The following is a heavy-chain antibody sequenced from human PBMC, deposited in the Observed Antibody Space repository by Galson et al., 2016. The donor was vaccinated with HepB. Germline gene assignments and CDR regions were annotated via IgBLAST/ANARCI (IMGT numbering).Heavy chain of an antibody. Sequence: LSLTCTVSGGSISSTTYYWGWLRQPPGKGLEWIGCIYYSGRTNYNPSLKSRVTITLDTSKNQFSLMLNSVTAADTAVYYCARDLTMVTTGWFDPWGQGTLVTVSS. J-gene: IGHJ5*02. V-gene: IGHV4-39*07. D-gene: IGHD5-18*01. CDR1: GGSISSTTYY. CDR2: IYYSGRT. CDR3: ARDLTMVTTGWFDP.